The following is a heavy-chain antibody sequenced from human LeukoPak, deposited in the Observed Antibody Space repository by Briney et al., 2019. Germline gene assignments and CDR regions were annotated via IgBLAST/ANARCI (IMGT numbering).Heavy chain of an antibody. D-gene: IGHD3-3*01. CDR2: IKPGGNEK. J-gene: IGHJ3*01. Sequence: GGSLRLSCAASGFMFSSNWMSWVRLAPGKGLEWVANIKPGGNEKYYVDSVKGRFTISRDNVKNSLYLQMNSLRAEDTAIYYCATFRFLGTWGQGTMVTVSP. V-gene: IGHV3-7*03. CDR1: GFMFSSNW. CDR3: ATFRFLGT.